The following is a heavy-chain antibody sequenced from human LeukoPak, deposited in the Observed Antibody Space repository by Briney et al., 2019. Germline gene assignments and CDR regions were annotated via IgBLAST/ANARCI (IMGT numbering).Heavy chain of an antibody. D-gene: IGHD6-19*01. CDR2: IYTSGST. V-gene: IGHV4-61*02. CDR3: ARGTAVAAYFIWESGIWFDP. J-gene: IGHJ5*02. CDR1: GGSISSGSYY. Sequence: SQTLSLTCTVSGGSISSGSYYWSWIRQPAGKGLEWIGRIYTSGSTNYNPSLKSRVTISVDTSKNQFSLKLSSVTAADTAVYYCARGTAVAAYFIWESGIWFDPWGQGTLVTVSS.